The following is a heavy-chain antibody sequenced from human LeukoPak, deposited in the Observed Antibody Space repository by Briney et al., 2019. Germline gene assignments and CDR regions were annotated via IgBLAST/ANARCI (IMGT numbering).Heavy chain of an antibody. Sequence: PGGSLSLSCAASGFTISSYAMSWVRQAPGKGLEWVSAISGSGGSTYYADPVKGRFTMSRDNSRHVLYLKIHSLRAEDTAVYYCAKVTYSSSAHCDYWGQGTVVTVSS. CDR1: GFTISSYA. V-gene: IGHV3-23*01. J-gene: IGHJ4*02. CDR2: ISGSGGST. CDR3: AKVTYSSSAHCDY. D-gene: IGHD6-6*01.